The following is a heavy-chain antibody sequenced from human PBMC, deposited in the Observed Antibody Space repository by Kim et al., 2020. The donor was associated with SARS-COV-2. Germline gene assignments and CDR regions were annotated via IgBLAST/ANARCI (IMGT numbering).Heavy chain of an antibody. D-gene: IGHD3-16*01. Sequence: TTYHPSLRSRVTISVDPSKNQFSLKLSSMTAADTAVYFCARGWGSGGFDSWGQGTLVTVSS. CDR2: T. J-gene: IGHJ4*02. CDR3: ARGWGSGGFDS. V-gene: IGHV4-59*12.